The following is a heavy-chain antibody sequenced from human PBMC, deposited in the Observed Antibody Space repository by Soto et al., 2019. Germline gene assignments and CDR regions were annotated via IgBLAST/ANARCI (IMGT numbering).Heavy chain of an antibody. CDR1: GGTFSSYA. D-gene: IGHD3-22*01. CDR2: IIPIFGTA. V-gene: IGHV1-69*06. CDR3: ARGKRGYYYDSSGYYYFDY. Sequence: QVQLVQSGAEVKKPGSSVKVSCKASGGTFSSYAISWVRQAPGQGLEWMGGIIPIFGTANYAQKFQGRVTITADKSTRTAYMELSSLRSEDTAVYYCARGKRGYYYDSSGYYYFDYWGQGTLVTVSS. J-gene: IGHJ4*02.